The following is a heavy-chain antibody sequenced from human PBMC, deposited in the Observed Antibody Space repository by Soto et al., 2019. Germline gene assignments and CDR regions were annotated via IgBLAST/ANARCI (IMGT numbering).Heavy chain of an antibody. CDR2: IYPRDSDT. CDR1: GYDFTNYW. V-gene: IGHV5-51*01. J-gene: IGHJ6*02. Sequence: PGESLKISCKGSGYDFTNYWIGWVRQMPGKGLEWMGIIYPRDSDTRYSPSFQGQVTISVDKSTRTAYLQWSSLKASDTAMYYCARRDGNYYYYSMDVWGQGTTVTVSS. D-gene: IGHD1-1*01. CDR3: ARRDGNYYYYSMDV.